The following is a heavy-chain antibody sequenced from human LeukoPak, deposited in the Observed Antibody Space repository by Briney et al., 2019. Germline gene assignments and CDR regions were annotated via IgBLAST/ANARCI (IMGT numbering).Heavy chain of an antibody. J-gene: IGHJ4*02. CDR2: ISGDGGST. CDR3: AKGTTATDFDY. D-gene: IGHD4-17*01. V-gene: IGHV3-43*02. Sequence: GGALRLSCAASGFTFDDYAMHWGRPAPREGLWWVSLISGDGGSTYYADSVKGRFTISRDNSKNSLYLQMNSLRTEDTALYYCAKGTTATDFDYWGQGTLVTVSS. CDR1: GFTFDDYA.